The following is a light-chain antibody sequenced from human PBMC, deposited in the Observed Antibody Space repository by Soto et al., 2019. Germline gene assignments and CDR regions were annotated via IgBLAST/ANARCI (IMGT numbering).Light chain of an antibody. CDR2: TNN. CDR1: SSNIGRNT. Sequence: QSVLTQPPSASGTPGQRVTISCSGSSSNIGRNTVNWYQQLPGTAPKLLMYTNNQRPSGVPDRFSGSKSGTSASLAISGLQAEDEADYYCGAWDDSLNGVIFGGGTKLTVL. V-gene: IGLV1-44*01. CDR3: GAWDDSLNGVI. J-gene: IGLJ2*01.